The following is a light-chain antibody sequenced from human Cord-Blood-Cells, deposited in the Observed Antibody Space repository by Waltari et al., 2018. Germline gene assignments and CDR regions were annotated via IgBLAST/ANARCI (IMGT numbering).Light chain of an antibody. CDR2: GAS. CDR3: QQYNNWLT. CDR1: QSVSSN. Sequence: IVMTQSPATLSVSPGERATLSCRASQSVSSNLAWYQQKPGQAPRLPIYGASTRATGIPARFSGSGSGTEFTLTISSLQSEDFAVYYCQQYNNWLTFGGGTKVEIK. J-gene: IGKJ4*01. V-gene: IGKV3-15*01.